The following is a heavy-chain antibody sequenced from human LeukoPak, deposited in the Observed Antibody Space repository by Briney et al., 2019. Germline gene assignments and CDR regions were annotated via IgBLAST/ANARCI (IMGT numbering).Heavy chain of an antibody. CDR2: LRWSTDSV. J-gene: IGHJ4*02. CDR1: GFPFHDYA. D-gene: IGHD2-2*01. V-gene: IGHV3-9*01. Sequence: GGALRLSCAASGFPFHDYAMHWVRHAPGKGLEGVTGLRWSTDSVGYADSVRGRFTISRDKAKNSLYLQMNSLRAEDTALYYCVKDFGQTTAAIAYWGQGTLVTVSS. CDR3: VKDFGQTTAAIAY.